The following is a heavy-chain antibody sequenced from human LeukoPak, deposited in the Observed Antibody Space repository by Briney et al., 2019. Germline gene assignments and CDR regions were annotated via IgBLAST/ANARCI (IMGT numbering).Heavy chain of an antibody. J-gene: IGHJ4*02. CDR2: IGGTGGTT. CDR3: AREMDTSLVSPFGY. Sequence: GGSLRLSCAASGFTFSDYYMSWIRQSPGKGLEWIAYIGGTGGTTYYADSMEGRFTISRNNAQMSVYLQIDSLTAEDTAVYYCAREMDTSLVSPFGYWGQGTLVTVSS. V-gene: IGHV3-11*01. CDR1: GFTFSDYY. D-gene: IGHD3-16*01.